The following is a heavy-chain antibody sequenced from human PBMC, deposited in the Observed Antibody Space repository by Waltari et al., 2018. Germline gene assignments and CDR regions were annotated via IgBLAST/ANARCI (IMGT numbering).Heavy chain of an antibody. J-gene: IGHJ3*02. V-gene: IGHV5-51*01. CDR3: ARRPEQWRNPPAFDI. Sequence: EVQLVQSGAEVKKPGESLKISCKGSGYSFTSYWNGWVRQMPGKGLEWMVISYPGDSDTRNSPSFQGQVTISSDQSISTAYLQWSSLKASDTARYYCARRPEQWRNPPAFDIWGQGTMVTVSS. CDR2: SYPGDSDT. D-gene: IGHD6-19*01. CDR1: GYSFTSYW.